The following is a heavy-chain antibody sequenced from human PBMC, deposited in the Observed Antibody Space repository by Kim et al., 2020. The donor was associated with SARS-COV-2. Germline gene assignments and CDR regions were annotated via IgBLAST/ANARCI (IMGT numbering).Heavy chain of an antibody. CDR3: ARDRIPYSGSYCADY. D-gene: IGHD1-26*01. J-gene: IGHJ4*02. Sequence: ASVKVSCKASGYTFTGYYMHWVRQAPGQGLEWMGWINPNSGGTNYAQKFQGRVTMTRDTSISTAYMELSRLRSDDTAVYYCARDRIPYSGSYCADYWGQGTLVTVSS. V-gene: IGHV1-2*02. CDR1: GYTFTGYY. CDR2: INPNSGGT.